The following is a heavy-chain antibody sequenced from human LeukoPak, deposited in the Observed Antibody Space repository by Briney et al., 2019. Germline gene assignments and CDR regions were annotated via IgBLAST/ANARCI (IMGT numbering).Heavy chain of an antibody. J-gene: IGHJ6*03. D-gene: IGHD5-18*01. CDR1: LFIFSSYA. Sequence: GGSVRLFCAACLFIFSSYAMQWVRQARGKGREGVTLISYDGSNKYYADSVKGRFTISRDNSKNTLYLQLNSLRAEDTAVYYCARAGVYSYPYYMDVWGKGTTLTVSS. V-gene: IGHV3-30*04. CDR2: ISYDGSNK. CDR3: ARAGVYSYPYYMDV.